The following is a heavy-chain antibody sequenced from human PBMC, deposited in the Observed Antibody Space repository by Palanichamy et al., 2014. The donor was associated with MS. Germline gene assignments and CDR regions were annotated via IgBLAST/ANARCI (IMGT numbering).Heavy chain of an antibody. J-gene: IGHJ6*02. V-gene: IGHV3-66*02. CDR2: IYSGGST. D-gene: IGHD5-18*01. CDR1: GFTVSSNY. Sequence: EVQLVEVWGRRWSSLGGPVRLSCAASGFTVSSNYMSWVRQAPGKGLEWVSVIYSGGSTYYADSVKGRFTISRDNSKNTLYLQMNSLRAEDTAVYYCARAGHNYGSEYHYYYGMDVWGQGTTVTVSS. CDR3: ARAGHNYGSEYHYYYGMDV.